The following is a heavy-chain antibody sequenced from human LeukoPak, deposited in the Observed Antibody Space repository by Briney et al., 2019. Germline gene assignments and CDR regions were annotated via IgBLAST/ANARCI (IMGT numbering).Heavy chain of an antibody. V-gene: IGHV3-30*18. CDR1: GFTFSSNA. CDR3: AKDRATQYSLDY. D-gene: IGHD2/OR15-2a*01. CDR2: ISYDGSNK. Sequence: PGRSLRLSCAASGFTFSSNAMHWVRQVPGKGLEWVAFISYDGSNKYYADSVKGRFTISRDDSKNTLSLQMNSLRAEDTAVYYCAKDRATQYSLDYWGQGTLVTVSS. J-gene: IGHJ4*02.